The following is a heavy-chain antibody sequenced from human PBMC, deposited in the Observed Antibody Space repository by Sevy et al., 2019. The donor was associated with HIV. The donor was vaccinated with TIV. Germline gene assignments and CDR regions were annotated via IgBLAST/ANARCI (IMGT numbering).Heavy chain of an antibody. Sequence: ASVKVSCKASVYTFTSYYMHWVRQAPGQGLDWMGIINPSGGSTSYAQKFQGRVTMTRDTSTSTVYMELSSLRSEDTAVYYCAREGSSSSKGNWFDPWGQGTLVTVSS. J-gene: IGHJ5*02. V-gene: IGHV1-46*03. D-gene: IGHD6-6*01. CDR3: AREGSSSSKGNWFDP. CDR2: INPSGGST. CDR1: VYTFTSYY.